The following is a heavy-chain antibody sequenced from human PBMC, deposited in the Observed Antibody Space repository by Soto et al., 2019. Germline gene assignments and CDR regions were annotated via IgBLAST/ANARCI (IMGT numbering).Heavy chain of an antibody. Sequence: QVQLVQSGAEVKKPGASVKVSCKASGYTFTSYGISWVRQAPGQGLEWMGWISAYNGNTNYAQKLQSRVTMTTDTSTSTAYMELRSLRSDDTAVYYCARVPSYCSSTSCNDAFDIWGQGTMVTVSS. V-gene: IGHV1-18*01. D-gene: IGHD2-2*01. CDR1: GYTFTSYG. CDR3: ARVPSYCSSTSCNDAFDI. CDR2: ISAYNGNT. J-gene: IGHJ3*02.